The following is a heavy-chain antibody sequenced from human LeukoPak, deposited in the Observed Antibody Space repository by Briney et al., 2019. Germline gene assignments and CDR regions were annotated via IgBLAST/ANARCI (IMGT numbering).Heavy chain of an antibody. CDR3: ATWSGYYLSVGGFDY. J-gene: IGHJ4*02. V-gene: IGHV4-38-2*02. CDR1: GYSISSGYY. Sequence: SETLSLTCTVSGYSISSGYYWGWIRQPPGQGLEWIGSIYHSGSTYYNPSLKSRVTISVDTSKNQFSLKLSSVTAADTAVYYCATWSGYYLSVGGFDYWGQGTLVTVSS. D-gene: IGHD3-3*01. CDR2: IYHSGST.